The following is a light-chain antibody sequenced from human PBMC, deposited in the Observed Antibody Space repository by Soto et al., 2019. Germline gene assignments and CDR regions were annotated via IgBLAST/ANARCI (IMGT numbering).Light chain of an antibody. Sequence: QSALTQPPSASGSPGQSVTISCTGTSSDVGNYNYVSWYQQHPGKAPKLLIYEVTKRPSGVPDRFSGSKSDNTASLTVSGLQAEYEADYYCISYAGSDNLVVGGGTKLTVL. CDR2: EVT. V-gene: IGLV2-8*01. CDR1: SSDVGNYNY. J-gene: IGLJ2*01. CDR3: ISYAGSDNLV.